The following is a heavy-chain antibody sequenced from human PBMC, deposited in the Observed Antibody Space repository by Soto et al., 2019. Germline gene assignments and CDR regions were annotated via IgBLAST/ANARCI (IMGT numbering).Heavy chain of an antibody. Sequence: TGGSLRLSCAASRFIFSSYAMSWVRQAPGKGLEWVSTISGSGGNTDYAESVKGRFTISRDNSQNTLHLQMNSLRVEDTAVYYCAKLPRDDAFDIWGQGTMVTVSS. CDR3: AKLPRDDAFDI. J-gene: IGHJ3*02. V-gene: IGHV3-23*01. CDR1: RFIFSSYA. CDR2: ISGSGGNT.